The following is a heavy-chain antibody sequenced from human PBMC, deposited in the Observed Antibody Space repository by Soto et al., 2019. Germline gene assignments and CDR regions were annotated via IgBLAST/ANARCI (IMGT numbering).Heavy chain of an antibody. J-gene: IGHJ4*02. Sequence: GXLXXSXXXXXXTXSXDXXDWVRQAPGKGLEYVSAINSNGGSTYYANSVKGRFTISRDNSKNTLYLQMGSLRAEDMAVYYCARGLAYFDYWGQGTLVTVSS. CDR3: ARGLAYFDY. CDR1: XXTXSXDX. CDR2: INSNGGST. V-gene: IGHV3-64*01.